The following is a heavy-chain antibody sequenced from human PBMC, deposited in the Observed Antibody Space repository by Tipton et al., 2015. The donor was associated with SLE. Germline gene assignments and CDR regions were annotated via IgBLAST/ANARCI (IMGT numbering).Heavy chain of an antibody. V-gene: IGHV1-46*01. Sequence: QVQLVQSGAEVKKPGASVKVSCKASGYTFTSYYIHWVRQAPGQGLEWMGILNPSGGSTNYAQKFQGRVTMTRDTSTSTVYMELSSLRSEDTAVYYCARDPEGERGGDCRDYWGQGTLVTVSS. J-gene: IGHJ4*02. CDR1: GYTFTSYY. CDR2: LNPSGGST. CDR3: ARDPEGERGGDCRDY. D-gene: IGHD1-1*01.